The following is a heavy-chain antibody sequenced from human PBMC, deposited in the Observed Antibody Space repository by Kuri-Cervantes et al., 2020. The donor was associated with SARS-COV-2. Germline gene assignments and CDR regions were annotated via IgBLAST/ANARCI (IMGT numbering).Heavy chain of an antibody. D-gene: IGHD3-3*01. CDR1: GFTFSSYA. Sequence: LSLTCAASGFTFSSYAMHWVRQAPGKGLEWVAVISYDGSNKYYADSVKGRFTISRDNSKNTLYLQMNSLRAEDTAVYYCARGDDITIFGVVIKGGTDYWGQGTLVTVSS. J-gene: IGHJ4*02. CDR2: ISYDGSNK. V-gene: IGHV3-30-3*01. CDR3: ARGDDITIFGVVIKGGTDY.